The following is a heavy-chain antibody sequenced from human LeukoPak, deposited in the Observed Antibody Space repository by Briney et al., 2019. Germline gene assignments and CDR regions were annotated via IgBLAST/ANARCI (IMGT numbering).Heavy chain of an antibody. V-gene: IGHV3-30*04. Sequence: GGSLRLSCAASGFTFRNYVMHWGRQAPGKGLEWVAGISQDGSTQYYAASVKGRFTMSRDNSKNTVHLQMNSLRAEDTALYYCAREISAFDIWGHGTMVTVSS. CDR2: ISQDGSTQ. CDR3: AREISAFDI. J-gene: IGHJ3*02. CDR1: GFTFRNYV.